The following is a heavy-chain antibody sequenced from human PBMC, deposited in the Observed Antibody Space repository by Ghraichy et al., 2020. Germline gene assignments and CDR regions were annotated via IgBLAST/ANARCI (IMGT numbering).Heavy chain of an antibody. CDR3: ARVPEGYCSGGSCDFDY. CDR2: IFSNDEK. V-gene: IGHV2-26*01. CDR1: GFSLSNARMG. Sequence: SGPTLVKPTETLTLTCTVSGFSLSNARMGVSWIRQPPGKALEWLAHIFSNDEKSYSTSLKSRLTISKDTSKSQVVLTMTNMDPVDTATYYCARVPEGYCSGGSCDFDYWGQGTLVTVSS. D-gene: IGHD2-15*01. J-gene: IGHJ4*02.